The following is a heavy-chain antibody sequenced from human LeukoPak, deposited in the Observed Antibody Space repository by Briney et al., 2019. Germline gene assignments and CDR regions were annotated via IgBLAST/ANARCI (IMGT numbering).Heavy chain of an antibody. J-gene: IGHJ4*02. D-gene: IGHD3-10*01. V-gene: IGHV1-18*01. CDR1: GYTFTSYG. CDR3: ALGYGSGSYYQFDY. CDR2: ISAYNGNT. Sequence: ASVKVSCKASGYTFTSYGISWVRQAPGQGLEGMGWISAYNGNTNYAQKLQGRVTMTTDTSTSTAYMELRSLRSDDTAVYYCALGYGSGSYYQFDYWGQGTLVTVSS.